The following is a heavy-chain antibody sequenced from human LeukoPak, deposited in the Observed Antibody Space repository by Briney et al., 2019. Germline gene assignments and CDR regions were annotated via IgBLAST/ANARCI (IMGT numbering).Heavy chain of an antibody. CDR2: INHSGST. CDR1: GGSISSYY. D-gene: IGHD2-15*01. V-gene: IGHV4-34*01. Sequence: SETLSLTCTVSGGSISSYYWSWIRQPPGKGLEWIGEINHSGSTNYNPSLKSRVTISVDTSKNQFSLKLSSVTAADTAVYYCARRWDIVVVVAATPFDYWGQGTLVTVSS. CDR3: ARRWDIVVVVAATPFDY. J-gene: IGHJ4*02.